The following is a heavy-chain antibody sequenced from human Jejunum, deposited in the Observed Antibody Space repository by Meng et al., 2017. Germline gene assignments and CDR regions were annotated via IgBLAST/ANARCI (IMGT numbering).Heavy chain of an antibody. V-gene: IGHV4-4*02. Sequence: PHWDPRLGHPSGLLSIPWAVPRGATSRTSWGSRVLKPPGNGPEWIWEVFNTGSSNYSPSLRSRVTISVDKSKNQFSLNRSSVTAADTAVYFCARRGGAYSTGHFPHFDDWGQGTLVTVSS. CDR1: RGATSRTSW. CDR3: ARRGGAYSTGHFPHFDD. D-gene: IGHD6-19*01. CDR2: VFNTGSS. J-gene: IGHJ4*02.